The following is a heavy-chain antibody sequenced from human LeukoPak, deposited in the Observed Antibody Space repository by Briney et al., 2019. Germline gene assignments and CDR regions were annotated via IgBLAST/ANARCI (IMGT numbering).Heavy chain of an antibody. Sequence: GGSLRLSCAASGFTFSSYAMSWVRQAPGKGLEWVSGISWNSGSIGYADSVKGRFTISRDNAKNSLYLQMNSLRAEDTALYYCAKGRSGWYPDYWGQGTLVTVSS. CDR1: GFTFSSYA. V-gene: IGHV3-9*01. J-gene: IGHJ4*02. D-gene: IGHD6-19*01. CDR2: ISWNSGSI. CDR3: AKGRSGWYPDY.